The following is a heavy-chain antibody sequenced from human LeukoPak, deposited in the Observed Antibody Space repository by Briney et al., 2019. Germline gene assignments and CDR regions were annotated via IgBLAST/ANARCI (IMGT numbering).Heavy chain of an antibody. CDR3: ASHLLITMIVV. J-gene: IGHJ6*04. V-gene: IGHV3-21*01. Sequence: TGGSLRLSCAASGYTFRKYNMNWVRQAPGKGLEWVSSISSSSSYIYYADSVKGRFTISRDNAKNSLYLQMNSLRAEDTAVYYCASHLLITMIVVWGKGTTVTVSS. CDR1: GYTFRKYN. D-gene: IGHD3-22*01. CDR2: ISSSSSYI.